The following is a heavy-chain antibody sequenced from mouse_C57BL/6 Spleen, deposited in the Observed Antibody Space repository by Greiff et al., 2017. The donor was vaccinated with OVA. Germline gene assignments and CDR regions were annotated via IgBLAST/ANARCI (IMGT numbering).Heavy chain of an antibody. CDR1: GFTFSSYA. CDR2: ISDGGSYT. J-gene: IGHJ2*01. Sequence: DVKLVESGGGLVKPGGSLKLSCAASGFTFSSYAMSWVRQTPEKRLEWVATISDGGSYTYYPDNVKGRFTISRDNAKNNLYLQMSHLKSEDTAMYYCARGRGNYPFDYWGQGTTLTVSS. CDR3: ARGRGNYPFDY. V-gene: IGHV5-4*03. D-gene: IGHD2-1*01.